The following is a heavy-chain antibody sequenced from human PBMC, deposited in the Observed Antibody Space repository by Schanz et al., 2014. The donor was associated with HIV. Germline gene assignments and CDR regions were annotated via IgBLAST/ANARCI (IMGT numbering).Heavy chain of an antibody. CDR2: ISGSGDYV. Sequence: EVQLVESGGGLVRPGESLKLSCAASGFTFNMYAMNWVRQAPGKGLECVSYISGSGDYVHYEDSVQGRFAISRDNTRNFLYLEMSTLTAADTGVYFCARRARCSGGGCYSRFDFDLWGRGILVSVSS. CDR3: ARRARCSGGGCYSRFDFDL. J-gene: IGHJ4*02. CDR1: GFTFNMYA. V-gene: IGHV3-48*03. D-gene: IGHD2-15*01.